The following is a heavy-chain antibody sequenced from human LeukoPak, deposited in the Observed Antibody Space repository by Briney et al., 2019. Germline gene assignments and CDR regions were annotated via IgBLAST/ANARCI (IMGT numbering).Heavy chain of an antibody. CDR1: GGSISSSSYY. J-gene: IGHJ5*02. CDR3: ARHKGVMVNPEWFDP. D-gene: IGHD3-16*01. V-gene: IGHV4-39*01. Sequence: SETLSLTCTVSGGSISSSSYYWGWIRQPPGKGLEWIGSIYYSGSTYYNPSLKSRVTISVDTSKNQFSLKLSSVTAADTAVYYCARHKGVMVNPEWFDPWGQGTLVTVSS. CDR2: IYYSGST.